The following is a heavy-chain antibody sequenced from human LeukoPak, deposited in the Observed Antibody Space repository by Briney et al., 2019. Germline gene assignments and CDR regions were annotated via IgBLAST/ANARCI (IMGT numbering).Heavy chain of an antibody. CDR2: ISSSSSYI. D-gene: IGHD6-19*01. J-gene: IGHJ4*02. CDR1: GFTFSSYS. Sequence: GESLKISCAASGFTFSSYSMNWVRQAPGKGLEWVSSISSSSSYIYYADSVKGRFTISRDNAKNSLYLQMNSLRAEDTAVYYCARDSPGIAVAGTYGLFDYWGQGTLVTVSS. CDR3: ARDSPGIAVAGTYGLFDY. V-gene: IGHV3-21*01.